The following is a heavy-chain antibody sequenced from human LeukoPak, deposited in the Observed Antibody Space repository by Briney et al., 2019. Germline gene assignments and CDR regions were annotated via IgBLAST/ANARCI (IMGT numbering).Heavy chain of an antibody. CDR1: GYTFTSYG. D-gene: IGHD2-15*01. Sequence: APVKVSCKASGYTFTSYGISWVRQAPGQGLEWMGWISAYNGNTNYAQKLQGRVTMTTDTSTSTAYMELRSLRSDDTAVYYCARAVGYCSGGSCQLFDYWGQGTLVTVSS. CDR2: ISAYNGNT. V-gene: IGHV1-18*01. CDR3: ARAVGYCSGGSCQLFDY. J-gene: IGHJ4*02.